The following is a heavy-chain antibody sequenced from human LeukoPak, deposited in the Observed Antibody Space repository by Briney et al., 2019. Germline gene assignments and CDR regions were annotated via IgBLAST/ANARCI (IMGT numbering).Heavy chain of an antibody. D-gene: IGHD3-22*01. J-gene: IGHJ4*02. Sequence: GGSLRLSCAASGFTFSDYYMSWIRQAPGKGLEWVSYISSSGSTIYYADSVKGRFTISRDNAKNSLYLQMNSLRAEDTAVYYCARDLYRIVVVPHYFDYWGQGTLDTVSS. V-gene: IGHV3-11*04. CDR3: ARDLYRIVVVPHYFDY. CDR2: ISSSGSTI. CDR1: GFTFSDYY.